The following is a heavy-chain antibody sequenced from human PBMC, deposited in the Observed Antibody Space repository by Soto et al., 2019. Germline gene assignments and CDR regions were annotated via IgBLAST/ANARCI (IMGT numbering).Heavy chain of an antibody. CDR1: GGSFSGYY. CDR3: APRMVVAATSGMDV. CDR2: INHSGST. V-gene: IGHV4-34*01. D-gene: IGHD2-15*01. J-gene: IGHJ6*02. Sequence: QVQLQQWGAGLLKPSETLSLTCAVYGGSFSGYYWSWIRQPPGKGLEWIGEINHSGSTNYNPSLKSRVTISVDTSKNQFSLKLSSVTAADTAVYYCAPRMVVAATSGMDVWGQGTTVTVSS.